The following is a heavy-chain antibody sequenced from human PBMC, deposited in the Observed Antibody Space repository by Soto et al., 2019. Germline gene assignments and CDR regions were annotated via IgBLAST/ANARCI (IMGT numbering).Heavy chain of an antibody. D-gene: IGHD2-21*01. CDR2: ISWNSGDK. CDR3: VRGRGPMNRGYFFS. V-gene: IGHV3-9*01. CDR1: GFRFDDFA. J-gene: IGHJ4*02. Sequence: VQMVESGGGLVKPGMSLRLSCAASGFRFDDFAMHWVRQGQGKGLEWVSGISWNSGDKDYGDSVKGRFVISRDNDKNSLDLQMNSRRPEDTAVYYCVRGRGPMNRGYFFSWGRGTLVIVSP.